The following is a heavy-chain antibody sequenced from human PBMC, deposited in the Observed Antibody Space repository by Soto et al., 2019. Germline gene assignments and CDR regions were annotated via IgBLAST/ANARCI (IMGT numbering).Heavy chain of an antibody. CDR3: ARQMVNSGWYYGNWFDP. Sequence: QEQLVQSGAEVKKPGCSVKVSCKVSGGTFSTYAISWVRQAPGKGLEWMGGIIPIFNTAKYAQKFQGRVTITADKSTSTAHMELSSLRSEDTAVYYCARQMVNSGWYYGNWFDPWGQGNLVTVSS. CDR1: GGTFSTYA. D-gene: IGHD6-19*01. V-gene: IGHV1-69*06. CDR2: IIPIFNTA. J-gene: IGHJ5*02.